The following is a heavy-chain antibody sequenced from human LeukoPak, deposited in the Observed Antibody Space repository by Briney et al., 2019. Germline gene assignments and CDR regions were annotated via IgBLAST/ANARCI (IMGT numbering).Heavy chain of an antibody. CDR3: ARVPGYSSGWYVGYYYYYMDV. D-gene: IGHD6-19*01. CDR2: ISGSGGST. J-gene: IGHJ6*03. CDR1: GFTFSSYG. Sequence: GGSLRLSCAASGFTFSSYGMSWVRQAPGKGLEWVSAISGSGGSTYYADSVKGRFTISRDNSKNTLYLQMNSLRAEDTAVYYCARVPGYSSGWYVGYYYYYMDVWGKGTTVTISS. V-gene: IGHV3-23*01.